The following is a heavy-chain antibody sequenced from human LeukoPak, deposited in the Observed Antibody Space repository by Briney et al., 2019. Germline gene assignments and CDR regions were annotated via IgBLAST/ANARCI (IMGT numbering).Heavy chain of an antibody. V-gene: IGHV3-21*01. CDR1: GFTFSSYG. CDR2: ISMRTNNI. D-gene: IGHD6-19*01. J-gene: IGHJ3*02. Sequence: GGSLRLSCAASGFTFSSYGMHWVRQAPGKGLEWVSSISMRTNNIYYADSVKGRFTISRDNAKNSLYLQMDSLRADDTAMYYCARGGIAVQRRDVFDIWGQGTMVTVSS. CDR3: ARGGIAVQRRDVFDI.